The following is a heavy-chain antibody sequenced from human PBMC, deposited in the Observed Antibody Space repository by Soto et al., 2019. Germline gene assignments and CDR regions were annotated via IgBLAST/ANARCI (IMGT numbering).Heavy chain of an antibody. D-gene: IGHD3-10*01. V-gene: IGHV4-59*01. CDR3: ARVPIIWFGEPSVWLDP. CDR2: IYYSGST. J-gene: IGHJ5*02. Sequence: PSETLSLTCTVSGGSISSYYWSWIRQPPGKGLEWIGYIYYSGSTNYNPSLKSRVTISVDTSKNQFSLKLSSVTAADTAVYYCARVPIIWFGEPSVWLDPWGQGTLVT. CDR1: GGSISSYY.